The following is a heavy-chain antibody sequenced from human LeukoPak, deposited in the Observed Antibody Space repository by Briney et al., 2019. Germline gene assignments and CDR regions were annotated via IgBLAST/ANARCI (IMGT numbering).Heavy chain of an antibody. D-gene: IGHD5-18*01. CDR2: INGDPRHT. CDR3: ARARGNTYGYFEY. J-gene: IGHJ4*02. CDR1: GLTLSRYW. Sequence: PGGSLRLSCAPSGLTLSRYWMHWVRQAPGKGLVWGSGINGDPRHTSYADSVKGRFTISRDNAKSTLYLQMNSLRFEDTAVYYCARARGNTYGYFEYWGQGALVTVSS. V-gene: IGHV3-74*01.